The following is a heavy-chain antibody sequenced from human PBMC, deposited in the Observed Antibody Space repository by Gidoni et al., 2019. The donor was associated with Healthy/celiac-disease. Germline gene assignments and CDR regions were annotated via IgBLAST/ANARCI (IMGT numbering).Heavy chain of an antibody. V-gene: IGHV3-33*01. CDR2: IWYDGSNK. CDR3: ARDKVAIFGVVTPIQAYYYGMDV. D-gene: IGHD3-3*01. Sequence: QVQLVESGGGVVQPGRSLRLSCAASGFTFSSYGMHWVRQAPGKGLELVAVIWYDGSNKYYADSVKGRFTISRDNSKNTLYLQMNSLRAEDTAVYYCARDKVAIFGVVTPIQAYYYGMDVWGQGTTVTVSS. J-gene: IGHJ6*02. CDR1: GFTFSSYG.